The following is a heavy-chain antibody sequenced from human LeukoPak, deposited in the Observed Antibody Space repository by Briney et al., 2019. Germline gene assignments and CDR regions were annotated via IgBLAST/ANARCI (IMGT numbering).Heavy chain of an antibody. J-gene: IGHJ4*02. Sequence: GGSLRLSCAASGFTFSSYAMSWVRQAPGKGLEWVSTLYNTGNTYYADSVKGRFSISRDNSKNTLFLQMNSLRAEDTAVYYCARLTPAAGRLYFVDWGPGTLVTVSS. CDR1: GFTFSSYA. CDR2: LYNTGNT. D-gene: IGHD6-13*01. V-gene: IGHV3-23*05. CDR3: ARLTPAAGRLYFVD.